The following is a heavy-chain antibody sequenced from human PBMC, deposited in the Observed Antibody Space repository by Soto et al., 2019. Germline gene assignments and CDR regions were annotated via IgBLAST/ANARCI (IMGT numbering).Heavy chain of an antibody. CDR3: AKDGARVLRYFDWLSPPPPYYYGMDV. CDR1: GFTFSSYA. D-gene: IGHD3-9*01. V-gene: IGHV3-23*01. Sequence: EVQLLESGGGLVQPGGSLRLSCAASGFTFSSYAMSWVRQAPGKGLEWVSAISGSGGSTYYADSVKGRFTISRDNSKNTLYLQMNSLRAEDTAVYYCAKDGARVLRYFDWLSPPPPYYYGMDVWGQGTTVTVSS. CDR2: ISGSGGST. J-gene: IGHJ6*02.